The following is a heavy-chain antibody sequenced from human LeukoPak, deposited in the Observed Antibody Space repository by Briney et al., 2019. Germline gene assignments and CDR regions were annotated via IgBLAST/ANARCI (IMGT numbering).Heavy chain of an antibody. CDR3: SRARRGYSYGLDD. CDR1: GGSIISGDYY. V-gene: IGHV4-30-4*01. J-gene: IGHJ4*02. CDR2: IYYSGST. D-gene: IGHD5-18*01. Sequence: PPETLSLTCTVSGGSIISGDYYWSWIRQPPGKGLEWIGYIYYSGSTCYNPSLKSRISISLDTSKNQFSLKLSSVTAADTAIYYCSRARRGYSYGLDDWGQGTLVTVSS.